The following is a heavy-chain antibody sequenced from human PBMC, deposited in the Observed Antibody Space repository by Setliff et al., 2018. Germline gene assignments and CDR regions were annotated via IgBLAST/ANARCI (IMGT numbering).Heavy chain of an antibody. CDR2: IYTSGST. CDR1: GGSISNYY. V-gene: IGHV4-4*07. D-gene: IGHD1-26*01. J-gene: IGHJ3*02. Sequence: SETLSLTCTVSGGSISNYYWSWIRQPAGKGLEWIGRIYTSGSTNYNPSLKSRVTTSVDTSKNQFSLKLSSVTAADTAVYYCARKGISALSGAFDMWGQGTMVTVS. CDR3: ARKGISALSGAFDM.